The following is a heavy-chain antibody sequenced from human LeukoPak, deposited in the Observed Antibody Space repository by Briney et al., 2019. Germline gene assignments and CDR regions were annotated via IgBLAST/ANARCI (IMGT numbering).Heavy chain of an antibody. V-gene: IGHV4-34*01. CDR3: AREGAFDINWFDS. Sequence: SETLSLTCDVYGESFSGYYWSWIRQPPGKGLEWIGEINHSGSTKYNPSLKRRVTVALDTSKNQFSLRLSSVTAADTAVYYCAREGAFDINWFDSWGQGTLVTVSS. CDR2: INHSGST. CDR1: GESFSGYY. J-gene: IGHJ5*01. D-gene: IGHD3-9*01.